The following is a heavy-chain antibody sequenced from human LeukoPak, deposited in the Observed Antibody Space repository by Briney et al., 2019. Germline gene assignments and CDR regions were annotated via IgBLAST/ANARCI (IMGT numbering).Heavy chain of an antibody. CDR2: IIPIFGTA. CDR1: GYTFTGYY. V-gene: IGHV1-69*13. CDR3: ARVQGCSGWYYFDY. J-gene: IGHJ4*02. D-gene: IGHD6-19*01. Sequence: SVKVSCKASGYTFTGYYMHWVRQAPGQGLEWMGGIIPIFGTANYAQKFQGRVTITADESTSTAYMELSSLRSEDTAVYYCARVQGCSGWYYFDYWGQGTLVTVSS.